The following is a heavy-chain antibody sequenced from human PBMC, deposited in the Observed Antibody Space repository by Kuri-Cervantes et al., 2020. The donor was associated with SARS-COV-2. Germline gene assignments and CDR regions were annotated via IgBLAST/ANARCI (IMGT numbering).Heavy chain of an antibody. Sequence: GGSLRLSCAASGFTFSSYAMHWVRQAPGKGLEWVAVISYDGSNKYYADSVKGRFTISRDNSKNTLYLQMNSLRAEDTAVYYCARDPDGYIPNDAFDIWGQGAKV. V-gene: IGHV3-30*04. D-gene: IGHD5-24*01. J-gene: IGHJ3*02. CDR3: ARDPDGYIPNDAFDI. CDR2: ISYDGSNK. CDR1: GFTFSSYA.